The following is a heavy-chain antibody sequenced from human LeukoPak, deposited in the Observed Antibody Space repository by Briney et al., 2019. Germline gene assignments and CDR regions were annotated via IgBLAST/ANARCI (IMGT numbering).Heavy chain of an antibody. V-gene: IGHV4-30-2*01. Sequence: SETLSLTCTVSGGSISSGGYYWSWIRQPPGKGLEWIGYIYHSGSTYYNPSLKSRVTISVDRSKNQFSLKLSSVTAADTAVYYCARVRANYDFWSGYYLDYWGQGTLVTVSS. CDR2: IYHSGST. CDR3: ARVRANYDFWSGYYLDY. CDR1: GGSISSGGYY. D-gene: IGHD3-3*01. J-gene: IGHJ4*02.